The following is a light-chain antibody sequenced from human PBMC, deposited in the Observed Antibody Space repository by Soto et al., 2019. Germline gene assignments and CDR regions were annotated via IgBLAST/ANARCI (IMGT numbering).Light chain of an antibody. CDR2: EVS. J-gene: IGLJ1*01. CDR1: SSDVGGYNY. CDR3: YAYTSSRAYV. V-gene: IGLV2-14*01. Sequence: QSALTQPASVSGSPGQSITISCTGTSSDVGGYNYFSWYQQQSGKAPKLIIHEVSNRPSGVSNRFSSSKSGNTASLTISGLQAEDEADYYCYAYTSSRAYVFGIGTKLTVL.